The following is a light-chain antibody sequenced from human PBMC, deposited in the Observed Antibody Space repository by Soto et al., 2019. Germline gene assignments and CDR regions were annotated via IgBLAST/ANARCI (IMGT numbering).Light chain of an antibody. CDR1: TGAVTSGHY. CDR3: LLYYGGAVI. J-gene: IGLJ2*01. V-gene: IGLV7-43*01. CDR2: STD. Sequence: QAVVTQEPSLTVSPGGTVTLTCASSTGAVTSGHYANWLQQKPGQAPRALIYSTDTKHSWTPARFSGSLLGGKAALTLSGVRPEDEADYYCLLYYGGAVIFGGWTKRTVL.